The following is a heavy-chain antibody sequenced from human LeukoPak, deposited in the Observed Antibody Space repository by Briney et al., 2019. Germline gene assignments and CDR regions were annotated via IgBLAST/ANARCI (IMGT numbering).Heavy chain of an antibody. CDR2: IYTSGST. J-gene: IGHJ4*02. V-gene: IGHV4-61*02. Sequence: SETLSLTCTVSGGSISSGSYYWSWIRQPAGKGLEWIGRIYTSGSTNYNPSLKSRVTISVDTSKNQFSLKLSSVTAADTAVYYCAREADFWSGYYFDYWGQGTLVTVSS. D-gene: IGHD3-3*01. CDR1: GGSISSGSYY. CDR3: AREADFWSGYYFDY.